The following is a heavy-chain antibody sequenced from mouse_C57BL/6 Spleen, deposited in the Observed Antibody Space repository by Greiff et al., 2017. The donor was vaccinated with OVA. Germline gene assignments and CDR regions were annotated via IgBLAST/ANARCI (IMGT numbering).Heavy chain of an antibody. CDR1: GYTFTSYW. CDR2: IDPSDSYT. J-gene: IGHJ2*01. Sequence: VQLQQPGAELVKPGASVKLSCKASGYTFTSYWMQWVKQRPGQGLEWIGEIDPSDSYTNYNQKFKGKATLTVDTSSSTAYMQLSSLTSEDFAVYYCARSENWYYFDYWGQGTTLTVSS. V-gene: IGHV1-50*01. CDR3: ARSENWYYFDY. D-gene: IGHD4-1*01.